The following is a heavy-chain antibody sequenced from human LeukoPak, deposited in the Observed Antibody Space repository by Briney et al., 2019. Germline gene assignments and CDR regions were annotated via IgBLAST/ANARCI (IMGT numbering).Heavy chain of an antibody. D-gene: IGHD3-3*01. J-gene: IGHJ4*02. V-gene: IGHV3-21*06. CDR2: ISSRSSFI. Sequence: GGSLRLSCTASVFSFSSDNMNWIRLAPGRGLEWVSSISSRSSFIYYAGSVKGRFTISRDDAKNSLYLQMNSLRAEDTAVYYCARSTRGKLTTDNWGQGTLVSVSS. CDR1: VFSFSSDN. CDR3: ARSTRGKLTTDN.